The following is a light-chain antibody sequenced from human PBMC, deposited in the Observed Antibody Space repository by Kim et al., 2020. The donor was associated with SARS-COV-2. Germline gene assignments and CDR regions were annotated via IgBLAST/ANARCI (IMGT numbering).Light chain of an antibody. Sequence: DIQMTQSPSSLSPSIGDRVTITCRASQDIGSNLGWYQQKPGKVPKLLIYRASTLQSGVPSRFSGGGSGTDFTLTITSLQPVDVGTYYCQEFKSVPFTFGPGTKVDIK. CDR3: QEFKSVPFT. J-gene: IGKJ3*01. CDR2: RAS. CDR1: QDIGSN. V-gene: IGKV1-27*01.